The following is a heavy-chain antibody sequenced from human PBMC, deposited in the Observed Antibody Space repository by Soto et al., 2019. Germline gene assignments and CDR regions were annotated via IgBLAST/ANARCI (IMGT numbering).Heavy chain of an antibody. CDR2: MNPNSGNT. V-gene: IGHV1-8*01. D-gene: IGHD3-9*01. CDR1: GYTFTSYD. Sequence: ASVKVSCKASGYTFTSYDTNWVRQATGQGIDWMGRMNPNSGNTGYAQKFQGRVTMTRNTSISTAYMELSSLRSEDTAVYYCAIRSYDILTGYYPYYYMDVWGKGTTVTVSS. J-gene: IGHJ6*03. CDR3: AIRSYDILTGYYPYYYMDV.